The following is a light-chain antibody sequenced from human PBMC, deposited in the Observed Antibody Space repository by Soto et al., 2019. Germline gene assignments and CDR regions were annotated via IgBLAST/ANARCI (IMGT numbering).Light chain of an antibody. Sequence: QSVLTQPASVSGSPGQSIAISCTGTSSDVGGYSYVSWYQQQPGKAPKLVISDVSNRPSGVSDRFSGSKSGNTASLTISGLQTEDEADYCCASYTTSSTYVFGTGTKVTVL. J-gene: IGLJ1*01. CDR3: ASYTTSSTYV. CDR1: SSDVGGYSY. CDR2: DVS. V-gene: IGLV2-14*01.